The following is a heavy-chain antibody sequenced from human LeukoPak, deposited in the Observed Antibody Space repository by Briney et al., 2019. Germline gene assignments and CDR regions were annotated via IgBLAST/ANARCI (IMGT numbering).Heavy chain of an antibody. V-gene: IGHV3-9*01. CDR2: ISWNSGSI. J-gene: IGHJ4*02. CDR1: GFTVSSNY. D-gene: IGHD5-12*01. CDR3: AKDIGDSGYDLLGY. Sequence: GGSLRLSCAASGFTVSSNYMSWVRQAPGKGLEWVSGISWNSGSIGYADSVKGRFTISRDNAKNSLYLQMNSLRAEDTALYYCAKDIGDSGYDLLGYWGQGTLVTVSS.